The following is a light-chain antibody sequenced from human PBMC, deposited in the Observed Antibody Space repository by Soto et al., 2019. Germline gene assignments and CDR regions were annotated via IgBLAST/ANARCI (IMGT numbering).Light chain of an antibody. CDR3: QQYDGSPLP. CDR2: GAS. J-gene: IGKJ3*01. V-gene: IGKV3-20*01. CDR1: QSLSINS. Sequence: IVLTQSPGTLSWSPGEGAALSCRASQSLSINSLAWYQQKPGQSPRLLVYGASTRDTGIPDRFRGSGSGTDFALTTSSLEPEDFAMYYCQQYDGSPLPFGPGTKVD.